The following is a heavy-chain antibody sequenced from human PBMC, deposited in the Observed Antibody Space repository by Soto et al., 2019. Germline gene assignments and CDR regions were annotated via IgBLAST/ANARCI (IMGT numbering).Heavy chain of an antibody. CDR3: ASRIVGAPSYYGMDV. D-gene: IGHD1-26*01. Sequence: QVQLVQSGAEVKKPGSSVKVSCKASGGTFRGYAISWVRQAPGQGLEWMVGIIPIFGTANYGQKFQGRVTITADKSTSTSYMELSSLRSEDTAVFYCASRIVGAPSYYGMDVWGQGTTVTVSS. CDR1: GGTFRGYA. CDR2: IIPIFGTA. V-gene: IGHV1-69*06. J-gene: IGHJ6*02.